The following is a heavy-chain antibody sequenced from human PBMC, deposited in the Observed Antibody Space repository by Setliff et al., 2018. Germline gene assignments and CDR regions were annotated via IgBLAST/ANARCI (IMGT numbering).Heavy chain of an antibody. Sequence: ASVKVSCKASGGTFSNYAISWVRQAPGQGLEWMGGIIPIFGTANYAQKFQGRVTITADESTSTAYMELSSLRSEDTAVYYCARVQQLGTFDYWGQGTLVTVSS. V-gene: IGHV1-69*13. J-gene: IGHJ4*02. CDR2: IIPIFGTA. D-gene: IGHD6-13*01. CDR1: GGTFSNYA. CDR3: ARVQQLGTFDY.